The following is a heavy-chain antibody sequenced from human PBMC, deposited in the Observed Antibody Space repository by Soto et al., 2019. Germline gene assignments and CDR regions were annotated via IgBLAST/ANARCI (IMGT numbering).Heavy chain of an antibody. CDR1: GGSFSGYY. CDR2: INHSGST. J-gene: IGHJ4*02. CDR3: ARSGLDYYDSSGYPSLDY. Sequence: PSXTLSLTCAVYGGSFSGYYCSWIIQPPGKGLEWIGEINHSGSTNYNPSLKSRVTISVDTSKNQFSLKLSSVTAADTDVYYCARSGLDYYDSSGYPSLDYWGQGTLVTVSS. V-gene: IGHV4-34*01. D-gene: IGHD3-22*01.